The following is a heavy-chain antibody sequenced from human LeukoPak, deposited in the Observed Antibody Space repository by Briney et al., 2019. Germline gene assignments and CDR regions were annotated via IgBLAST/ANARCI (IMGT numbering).Heavy chain of an antibody. D-gene: IGHD3-9*01. CDR3: ARPLTLGFEAFDI. CDR2: INPNSGGT. Sequence: GASVKVSCKASGYTFTVYYMHWVRQAPGQGLEWVGRINPNSGGTNYAQKFQGRVTMTRDTSISTAYMELSRLRSDDTAVYYCARPLTLGFEAFDIWGQGTRVTVSS. J-gene: IGHJ3*02. CDR1: GYTFTVYY. V-gene: IGHV1-2*02.